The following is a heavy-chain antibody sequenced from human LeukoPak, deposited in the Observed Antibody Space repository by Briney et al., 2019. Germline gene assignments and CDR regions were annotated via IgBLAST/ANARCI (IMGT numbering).Heavy chain of an antibody. J-gene: IGHJ4*02. CDR3: ASGVGATMSGYFDY. CDR1: GFTFSSYA. D-gene: IGHD1-26*01. CDR2: ISYDGSNK. Sequence: GGSLRLSCAASGFTFSSYAMHWVRQAPGKGLEWVAVISYDGSNKYYADSVKGRFTISRDNSKNTLYLQMNSLRAEDTAVYYCASGVGATMSGYFDYWGQGTLVTVSS. V-gene: IGHV3-30*04.